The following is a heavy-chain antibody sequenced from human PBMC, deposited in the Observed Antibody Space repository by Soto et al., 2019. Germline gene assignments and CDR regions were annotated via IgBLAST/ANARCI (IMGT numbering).Heavy chain of an antibody. J-gene: IGHJ6*02. CDR3: AREVYYYGSGSYAGMDV. CDR2: IYYSGST. V-gene: IGHV4-31*03. CDR1: GGSISSGGYY. D-gene: IGHD3-10*01. Sequence: QVQLQESGPGLVKPSQTLSLTCTVSGGSISSGGYYWSWIRQHPGKGLEWLGYIYYSGSTYYNPSLKSRVTISVDTSKNQFSLKLSSVTAADTAVYYCAREVYYYGSGSYAGMDVWGQGTTVTVSS.